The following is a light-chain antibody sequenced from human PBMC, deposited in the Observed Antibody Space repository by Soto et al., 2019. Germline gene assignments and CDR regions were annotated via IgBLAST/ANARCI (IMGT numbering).Light chain of an antibody. CDR2: DAS. J-gene: IGKJ5*01. CDR1: QTVRNNY. Sequence: DIVLTQSPGTLSLSPGERATLSCRASQTVRNNYLAWYQQKPGQAPRLLIYDASSRATGIPDRFSGGGSGTDFTLTIGRLEPQDSAMYYCQQYVISVTFGQGTRLEIK. CDR3: QQYVISVT. V-gene: IGKV3-20*01.